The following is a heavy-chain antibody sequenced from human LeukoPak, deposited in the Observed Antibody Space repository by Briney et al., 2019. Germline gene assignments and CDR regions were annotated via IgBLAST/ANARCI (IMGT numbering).Heavy chain of an antibody. CDR3: AREFPGAGGFGY. J-gene: IGHJ4*02. CDR2: IYYSGST. CDR1: GGSIGSFY. Sequence: MPSETLSLTCTVSGGSIGSFYWSWIRQPPGKGLEWIGYIYYSGSTNYNPSLKSRVTISVDTSKNQFSLKLSSVTAADTAVYYCAREFPGAGGFGYWGQGTLVTVSS. V-gene: IGHV4-59*01. D-gene: IGHD1-1*01.